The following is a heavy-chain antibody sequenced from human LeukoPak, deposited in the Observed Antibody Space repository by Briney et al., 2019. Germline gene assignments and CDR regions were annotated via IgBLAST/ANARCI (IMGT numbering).Heavy chain of an antibody. CDR1: GGSISSYY. V-gene: IGHV4-59*01. CDR2: IYYSGST. J-gene: IGHJ3*02. CDR3: ARDLRDNAFDI. Sequence: SETVSLTCTVSGGSISSYYWSWIRQPPGKGLEWIGYIYYSGSTNYNPSLKSRVTISVDTSKNQFSLKLSSVTAADTAVYYCARDLRDNAFDIWGQGTMVTVSS.